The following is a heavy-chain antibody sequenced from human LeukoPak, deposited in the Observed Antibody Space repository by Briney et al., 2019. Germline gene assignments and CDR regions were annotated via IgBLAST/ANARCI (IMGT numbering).Heavy chain of an antibody. V-gene: IGHV4-34*01. CDR1: GGSISSYY. CDR2: INHSGST. D-gene: IGHD3-22*01. Sequence: SETLSLTCTVSGGSISSYYWSWIRQPPGKGLEWIGEINHSGSTNYNPSLKSRVTISVDTSKNQFSLKLSSVTAADTAVYYCARRRTANYYDSSGYRVGGQFDYWGQGTLVTVSS. J-gene: IGHJ4*02. CDR3: ARRRTANYYDSSGYRVGGQFDY.